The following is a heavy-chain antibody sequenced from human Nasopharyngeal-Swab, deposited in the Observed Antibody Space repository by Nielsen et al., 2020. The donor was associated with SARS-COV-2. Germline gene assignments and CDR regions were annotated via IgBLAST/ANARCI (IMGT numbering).Heavy chain of an antibody. Sequence: GGSLRLSCAASGFTFSSYWMNWVRQAPGKGLEWVANIKQDGSEKYYVDSVKGRFTISRDNAKNSLYLQMNSLRAEDTAVYYCARARLGISSPPGSWGQGTLVTVSS. V-gene: IGHV3-7*01. CDR3: ARARLGISSPPGS. J-gene: IGHJ5*02. CDR2: IKQDGSEK. CDR1: GFTFSSYW. D-gene: IGHD6-6*01.